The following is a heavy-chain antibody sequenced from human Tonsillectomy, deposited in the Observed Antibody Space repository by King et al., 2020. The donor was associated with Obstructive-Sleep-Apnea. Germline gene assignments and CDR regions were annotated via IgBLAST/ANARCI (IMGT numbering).Heavy chain of an antibody. CDR2: INHSGST. CDR3: ARARKARGARITLDY. D-gene: IGHD3-10*01. V-gene: IGHV4-34*01. Sequence: VQLPQWGAGLLKPSETLSLTCAVYGGSFSGYYWSWIRQPPGKGLEWIGEINHSGSTNYNPSLKSRVTISVDTSKNQFSLKLSSVTAADTAVYYCARARKARGARITLDYWGQGTLVTVSS. J-gene: IGHJ4*02. CDR1: GGSFSGYY.